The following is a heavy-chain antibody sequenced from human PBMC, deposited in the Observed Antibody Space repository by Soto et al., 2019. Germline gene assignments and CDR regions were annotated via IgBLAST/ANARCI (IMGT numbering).Heavy chain of an antibody. CDR2: ISYDGINK. CDR3: GRCSSTSCHLGADY. D-gene: IGHD2-2*01. V-gene: IGHV3-30-3*01. CDR1: GFTFSSYA. J-gene: IGHJ4*02. Sequence: GQLVESGGGLVKPGGSLRLSCAASGFTFSSYAMHWVHQAPGKGLEWVALISYDGINKYYADSVKGRFTISRDNSKNTLYLQMNSLRTEDTSVYYCGRCSSTSCHLGADYWGQGTLVTVSS.